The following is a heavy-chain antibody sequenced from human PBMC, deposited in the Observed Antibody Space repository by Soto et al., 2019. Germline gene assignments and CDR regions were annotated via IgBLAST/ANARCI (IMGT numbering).Heavy chain of an antibody. CDR1: GFTLNKYA. J-gene: IGHJ4*02. V-gene: IGHV3-23*01. D-gene: IGHD3-16*01. CDR3: APAPGVITVITSFDH. Sequence: PGGSLRLSCVASGFTLNKYALAWVRQAPGKGLEWVSAISGSVASTYDADSVKGRFTISRDNSNNTLYLQMHSLGAEHTAVYYCAPAPGVITVITSFDHWGQGAPVTVSS. CDR2: ISGSVAST.